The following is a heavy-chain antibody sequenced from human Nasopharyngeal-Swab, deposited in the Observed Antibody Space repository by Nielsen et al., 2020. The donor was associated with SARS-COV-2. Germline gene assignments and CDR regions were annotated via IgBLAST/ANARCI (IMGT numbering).Heavy chain of an antibody. CDR3: ARDLRSGWNWFDP. CDR1: GFTFSSYS. J-gene: IGHJ5*02. Sequence: GASLTISCAASGFTFSSYSMNWVRQAPGKGLEWVSSISSSSYIYYADSVKGRFTISRDNAKNSLYLQMNSLRAEDTAVYYCARDLRSGWNWFDPWGQGTLVTVSS. D-gene: IGHD6-19*01. V-gene: IGHV3-21*01. CDR2: ISSSSYI.